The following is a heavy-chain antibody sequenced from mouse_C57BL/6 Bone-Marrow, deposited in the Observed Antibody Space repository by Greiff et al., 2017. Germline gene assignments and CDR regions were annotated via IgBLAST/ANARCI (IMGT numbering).Heavy chain of an antibody. CDR3: ARGAY. V-gene: IGHV1-69*01. CDR2: IDPSDSDT. Sequence: QVQLQQPGAELVMPGASVKLSCKASGYTFTSYWMHWVKQRPGQGLEWIGEIDPSDSDTNYNQKFKGKSTLTVDKSSSTAYMQLSSLTSEDSAVYYCARGAYWGQGTLVTVSA. CDR1: GYTFTSYW. J-gene: IGHJ3*01.